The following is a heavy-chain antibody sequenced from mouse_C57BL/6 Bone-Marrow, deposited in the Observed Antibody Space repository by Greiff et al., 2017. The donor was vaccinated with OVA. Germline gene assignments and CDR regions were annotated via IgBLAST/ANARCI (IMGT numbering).Heavy chain of an antibody. CDR1: GYTFTDYN. Sequence: EVQLQQSGPELAKPGASVKIPCKASGYTFTDYNMDWVKQRHGKSLEWIGDINANNGGTIYNQKFKGKATLTVDKSSSTAYMELRSLTSEDSAVYYWARGGYYDDDGGAWFAYGGEGTVVTVSA. J-gene: IGHJ3*01. V-gene: IGHV1-18*01. D-gene: IGHD2-4*01. CDR2: INANNGGT. CDR3: ARGGYYDDDGGAWFAY.